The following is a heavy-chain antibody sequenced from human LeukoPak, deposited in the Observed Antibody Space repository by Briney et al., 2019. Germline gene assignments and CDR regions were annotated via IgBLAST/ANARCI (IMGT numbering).Heavy chain of an antibody. J-gene: IGHJ4*02. V-gene: IGHV4-59*01. CDR3: ARGPPGYFDY. CDR1: GGSISSYY. Sequence: SETLSLTCTVSGGSISSYYWSWIRQPPGKGLEWIGYIYYSGSTNYNPSLKSRVTISVDTSKNQFSLKLSSVTAADTAVYCCARGPPGYFDYWGQGTLVTVSS. CDR2: IYYSGST.